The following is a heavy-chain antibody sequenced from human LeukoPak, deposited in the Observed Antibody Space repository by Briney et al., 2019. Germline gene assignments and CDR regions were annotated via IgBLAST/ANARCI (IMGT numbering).Heavy chain of an antibody. CDR2: IYYSGST. CDR1: GGSISSGGYY. V-gene: IGHV4-31*03. Sequence: SETLSLTCTVSGGSISSGGYYWSWIRQHPGKGLEWIGYIYYSGSTYYNPSLKSRVTISVDTSKNQFSLKLSSVTAADTAVYYCARDHSSGWRYFDYWGQGTLVTVSS. D-gene: IGHD6-19*01. CDR3: ARDHSSGWRYFDY. J-gene: IGHJ4*02.